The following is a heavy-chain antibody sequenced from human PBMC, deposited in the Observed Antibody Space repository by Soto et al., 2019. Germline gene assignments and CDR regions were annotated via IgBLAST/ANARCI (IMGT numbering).Heavy chain of an antibody. V-gene: IGHV1-69*02. Sequence: ASVKVSCKASGGTFSSYTISWVRQAPGQGLEWKGRIIPILGIANYAQKFQGRVTITADKSTSTAYMELSSLRSEDTAVYYCARGLITIFGVVPALYYYYYMDVWGKGTTVTVSS. D-gene: IGHD3-3*01. CDR3: ARGLITIFGVVPALYYYYYMDV. CDR2: IIPILGIA. J-gene: IGHJ6*03. CDR1: GGTFSSYT.